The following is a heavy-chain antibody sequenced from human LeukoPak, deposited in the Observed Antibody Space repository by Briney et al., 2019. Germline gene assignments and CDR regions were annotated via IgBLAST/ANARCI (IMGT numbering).Heavy chain of an antibody. CDR3: IRDFLTVTTNDY. V-gene: IGHV3-33*01. CDR2: IWYDGSNK. CDR1: GFTFSSYG. Sequence: PGGSLRLSCAASGFTFSSYGMHWVRQAPGKGLEWVAVIWYDGSNKYYADSVKGRFTISRDNSKNTLYLQMNSLRAEDTAVYYCIRDFLTVTTNDYWGQGTLVTVSS. J-gene: IGHJ4*02. D-gene: IGHD4-11*01.